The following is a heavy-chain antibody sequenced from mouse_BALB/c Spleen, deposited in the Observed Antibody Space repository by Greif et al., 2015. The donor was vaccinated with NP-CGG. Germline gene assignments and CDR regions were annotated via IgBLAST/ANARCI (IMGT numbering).Heavy chain of an antibody. V-gene: IGHV1-80*01. J-gene: IGHJ4*01. D-gene: IGHD2-4*01. CDR1: GYAFSSYW. CDR2: IYPGDGDT. CDR3: ARYDYDYYAMDY. Sequence: VQVVESGAELVRPGSSVKISCKASGYAFSSYWMNWVKQRPGQGLEWIGQIYPGDGDTNYNGKFKGKATLTADKSSGTAYVQLSSLTSEDSAVYFCARYDYDYYAMDYWGQGTSVTVSS.